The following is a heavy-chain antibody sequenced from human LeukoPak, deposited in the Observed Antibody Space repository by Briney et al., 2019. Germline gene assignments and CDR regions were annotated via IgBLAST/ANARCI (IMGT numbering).Heavy chain of an antibody. CDR1: GFTFSSYG. Sequence: GGSLRLSCAASGFTFSSYGMHWVRQAPGKGLEWVAVISYDGSNKYYADSVKGRFTISRDNAKNSLYLQMNSLRAEDTAVYYCARVMRQQLVADYWGQGTLVTVSS. J-gene: IGHJ4*02. D-gene: IGHD6-13*01. CDR2: ISYDGSNK. CDR3: ARVMRQQLVADY. V-gene: IGHV3-30*03.